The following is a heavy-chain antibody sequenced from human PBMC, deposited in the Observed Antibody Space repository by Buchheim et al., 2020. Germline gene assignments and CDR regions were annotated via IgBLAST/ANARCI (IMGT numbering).Heavy chain of an antibody. Sequence: QVQLVESGGGVVQPGRSLRLSCAASGFTFSSYGMHWVRQAPGKGLEWVAVISYDGSNKYYADSVKGRFTISRDNPKNTLYLQMNSLRAEDTAVYYCAKEACSSTSCRNYGMDVWGQGTT. J-gene: IGHJ6*02. D-gene: IGHD2-2*01. CDR2: ISYDGSNK. CDR3: AKEACSSTSCRNYGMDV. CDR1: GFTFSSYG. V-gene: IGHV3-30*18.